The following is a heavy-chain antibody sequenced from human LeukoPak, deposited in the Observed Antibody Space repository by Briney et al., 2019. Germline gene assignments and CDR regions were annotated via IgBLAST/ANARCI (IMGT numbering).Heavy chain of an antibody. D-gene: IGHD6-13*01. CDR1: GGTFSSYA. CDR3: ARDTAAAGPFDY. Sequence: ASVKVSCKASGGTFSSYAISWVRQAPGQGLEWMGRIIPILGIANYAQKFQGRVTMTRDTSTSTVYMELSSLRSEDTAVYYCARDTAAAGPFDYWGQGTLVTVSS. J-gene: IGHJ4*02. V-gene: IGHV1-69*04. CDR2: IIPILGIA.